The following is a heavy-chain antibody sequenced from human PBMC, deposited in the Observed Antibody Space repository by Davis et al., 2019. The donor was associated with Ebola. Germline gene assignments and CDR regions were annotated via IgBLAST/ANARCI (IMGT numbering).Heavy chain of an antibody. D-gene: IGHD2-15*01. J-gene: IGHJ6*02. Sequence: GESLKISCAASGFTFSSYSMNWVRQAPGKGLEWVSSISSSSSYIYYADSVKGRFTISRDNAKNSLYLQMNSLRAEDTAVYYCARDGRYCSGGSCYHSYYYYGMDVWGQGTTVTVSS. V-gene: IGHV3-21*01. CDR2: ISSSSSYI. CDR1: GFTFSSYS. CDR3: ARDGRYCSGGSCYHSYYYYGMDV.